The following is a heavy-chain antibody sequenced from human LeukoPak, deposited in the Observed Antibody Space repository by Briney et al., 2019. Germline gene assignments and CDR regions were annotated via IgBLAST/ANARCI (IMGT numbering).Heavy chain of an antibody. CDR3: ARAKAAAGNSAFDY. Sequence: GGSLRLSCAASGFTFSSYWMHWVRQAPGKGLVWVSRINSDGSSTSYADSVKGRFTISRDNSKNTLYLQMNSLRAEDTAVYYCARAKAAAGNSAFDYWGQGTLVTVSS. V-gene: IGHV3-74*01. CDR2: INSDGSST. J-gene: IGHJ4*02. D-gene: IGHD6-13*01. CDR1: GFTFSSYW.